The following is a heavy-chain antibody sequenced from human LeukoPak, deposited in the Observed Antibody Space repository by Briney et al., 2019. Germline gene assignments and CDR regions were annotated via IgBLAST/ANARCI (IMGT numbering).Heavy chain of an antibody. CDR2: INPNSGGT. CDR1: GGTFSSYA. CDR3: ARDVYDSDYNWFDP. J-gene: IGHJ5*02. D-gene: IGHD3-22*01. V-gene: IGHV1-2*02. Sequence: ASVKVSCKASGGTFSSYAISWVRQAPGQGLEWMGWINPNSGGTNYAQKFQGRVTMTRDTSISTAYMELSRLRSDDTAVYYCARDVYDSDYNWFDPWGQGTLVTVSS.